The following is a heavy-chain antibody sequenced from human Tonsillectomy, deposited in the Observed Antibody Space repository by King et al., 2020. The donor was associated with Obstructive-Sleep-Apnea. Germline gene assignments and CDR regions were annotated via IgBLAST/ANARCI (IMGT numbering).Heavy chain of an antibody. J-gene: IGHJ4*02. CDR3: ASAGSVATVDY. CDR2: INEDGSER. V-gene: IGHV3-7*01. D-gene: IGHD5-12*01. Sequence: VQLVESGGGLVQPGGSLRLSCAASGFTFSRYWMSWVREAPGKGLEGVANINEDGSERYNVDSVEGRFTISRDNAKNSLFLQMNSLRAEDMAVYHCASAGSVATVDYWGQGTLVTVSS. CDR1: GFTFSRYW.